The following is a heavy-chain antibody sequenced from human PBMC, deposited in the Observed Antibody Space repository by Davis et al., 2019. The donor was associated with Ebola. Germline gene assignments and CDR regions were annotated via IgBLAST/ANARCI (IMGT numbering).Heavy chain of an antibody. D-gene: IGHD2-15*01. CDR1: GCSISSGGYY. CDR3: ARRVVAALPGAFDI. J-gene: IGHJ3*02. Sequence: MPSETLSLTCTVSGCSISSGGYYWSWIRQHPGKGLEWIGYIYYSGSTNYNPSLKSRVTISVDTSKNQFSLKLSSVTAADTAVYYCARRVVAALPGAFDIWGQGTMVTVSS. V-gene: IGHV4-61*08. CDR2: IYYSGST.